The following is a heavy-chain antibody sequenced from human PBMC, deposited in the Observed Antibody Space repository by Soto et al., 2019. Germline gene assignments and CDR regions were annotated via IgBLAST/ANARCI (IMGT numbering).Heavy chain of an antibody. J-gene: IGHJ4*02. Sequence: QVQLVQSGAEVRKPGSSVKVSCQASGGTFNIFAFSWVRQAPGQGLQFVGGIVPLSGTTNSAQEFQGRVTFTADESTSTTYMELRSLQSDDTAIFYCASGIAVDRLEFWGQGTQVTVSS. CDR1: GGTFNIFA. CDR3: ASGIAVDRLEF. D-gene: IGHD6-19*01. CDR2: IVPLSGTT. V-gene: IGHV1-69*01.